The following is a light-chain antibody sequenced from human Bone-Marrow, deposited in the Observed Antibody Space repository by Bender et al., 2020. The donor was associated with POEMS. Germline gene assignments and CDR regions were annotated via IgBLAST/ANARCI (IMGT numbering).Light chain of an antibody. V-gene: IGLV1-44*01. J-gene: IGLJ3*02. CDR2: SSH. CDR1: SSNIGAHA. Sequence: QSALTQPPSASGTPGQRVTISCSGGSSNIGAHAVNWYQHLPGTAPKLLIYSSHRRPSEVPDRFSGSRSGTSASLAISGLQSEDEADYCCAVWDDSLNGWVFGGGTKLTVL. CDR3: AVWDDSLNGWV.